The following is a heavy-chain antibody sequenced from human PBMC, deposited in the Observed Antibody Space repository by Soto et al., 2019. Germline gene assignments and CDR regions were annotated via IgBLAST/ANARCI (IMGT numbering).Heavy chain of an antibody. J-gene: IGHJ4*02. CDR2: MNPSDGKV. V-gene: IGHV1-8*02. Sequence: ASVKVSFKASGYTFTRYGISWVRQATRQGREWMGWMNPSDGKVGVAQKFQGRCAMTRDTSIRTAYMELSSLTSEDTAVYYCARGGYCCNGVCSVFLDYWVPG. CDR3: ARGGYCCNGVCSVFLDY. D-gene: IGHD2-8*01. CDR1: GYTFTRYG.